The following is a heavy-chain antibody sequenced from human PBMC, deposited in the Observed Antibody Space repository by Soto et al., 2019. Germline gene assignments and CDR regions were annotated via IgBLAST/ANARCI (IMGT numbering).Heavy chain of an antibody. V-gene: IGHV2-5*02. Sequence: QITLKESGPTLVKPTQTLTLTCTFSGSSLSSSGMGVGWIRQPPGKALEWHAVIYWDDDKRYSPSLNSRITITKDTSKNQVVLTMANMDPVDTATYYCAHALGGGSSSYFDCWGQGTLVTVSS. J-gene: IGHJ4*02. CDR1: GSSLSSSGMG. CDR2: IYWDDDK. D-gene: IGHD3-16*01. CDR3: AHALGGGSSSYFDC.